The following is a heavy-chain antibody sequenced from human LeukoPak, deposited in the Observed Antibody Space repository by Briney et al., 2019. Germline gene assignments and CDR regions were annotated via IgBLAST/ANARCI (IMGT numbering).Heavy chain of an antibody. Sequence: SETLSLTCTVSGYSISSGYYWGWIRQPPGKGLEWIGSIYHSGSTYYNPSLKSRVTISEDTSKNQFSLKLSSVTAADTAVYYCARDHGILSDYWGQGTLVTVSS. J-gene: IGHJ4*02. CDR3: ARDHGILSDY. D-gene: IGHD5-18*01. CDR1: GYSISSGYY. CDR2: IYHSGST. V-gene: IGHV4-38-2*02.